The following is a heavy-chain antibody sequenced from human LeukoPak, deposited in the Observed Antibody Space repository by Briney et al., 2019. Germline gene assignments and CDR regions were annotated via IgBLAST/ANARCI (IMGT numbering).Heavy chain of an antibody. CDR3: ARVPAPHYYMDV. Sequence: ASVKLSCKASGYTFTSYGISWVRQAPGQGLEWMGWISAYNGNTNYAQKLQDRVTMTTDTSTSTAYMELRSLRSDDTAVYYCARVPAPHYYMDVWGKGTTVTVSS. D-gene: IGHD6-25*01. V-gene: IGHV1-18*01. CDR2: ISAYNGNT. J-gene: IGHJ6*03. CDR1: GYTFTSYG.